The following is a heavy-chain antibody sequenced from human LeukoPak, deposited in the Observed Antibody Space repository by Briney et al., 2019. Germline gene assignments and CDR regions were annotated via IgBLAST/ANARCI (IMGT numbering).Heavy chain of an antibody. CDR3: ARDRDIVVVPAAIDP. CDR1: GFTFSSYG. CDR2: ISYDGSNK. J-gene: IGHJ5*02. D-gene: IGHD2-2*01. Sequence: PGGSLRLSCAASGFTFSSYGMHWVRQAPGKGLEWVAVISYDGSNKYYADSVKGRFTISRDNSKNTLYLQMNSLRAEDTAVYYCARDRDIVVVPAAIDPWDQGTLVTVSS. V-gene: IGHV3-30*03.